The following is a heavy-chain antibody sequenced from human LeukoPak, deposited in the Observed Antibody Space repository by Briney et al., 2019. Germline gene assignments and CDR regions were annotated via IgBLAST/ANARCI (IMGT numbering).Heavy chain of an antibody. V-gene: IGHV3-21*01. J-gene: IGHJ4*02. CDR2: ISSSSSYI. Sequence: GGSLRLSCTASGFTFGDYAMSWVRQAPGKGLEWVSSISSSSSYIYYADSVKGRFTISRDNAKNSLYLQMNSLRAEDTAVYYCATYYDFWSGYSRSYYFDYWGQGTLVTVSS. CDR3: ATYYDFWSGYSRSYYFDY. D-gene: IGHD3-3*01. CDR1: GFTFGDYA.